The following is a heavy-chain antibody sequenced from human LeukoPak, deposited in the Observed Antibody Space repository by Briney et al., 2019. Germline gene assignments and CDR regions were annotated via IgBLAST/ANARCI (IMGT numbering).Heavy chain of an antibody. D-gene: IGHD4-11*01. CDR2: ISSSSSTI. CDR3: ARRPIYSNYGAYYYYMDV. J-gene: IGHJ6*03. V-gene: IGHV3-48*01. CDR1: GFTFSSYS. Sequence: GGSLRLSCAASGFTFSSYSMNWVRQAPGKGLEWVSYISSSSSTIYYADSVKGRFTISRDNAKNSLYLQMNSLRAEDTAVYYCARRPIYSNYGAYYYYMDVWGKGTTVTVSS.